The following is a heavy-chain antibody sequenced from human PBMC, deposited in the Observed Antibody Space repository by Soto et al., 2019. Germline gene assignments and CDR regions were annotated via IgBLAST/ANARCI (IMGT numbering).Heavy chain of an antibody. V-gene: IGHV3-30*18. CDR2: ISYAGSNK. J-gene: IGHJ4*02. CDR1: GFTFSNYG. CDR3: AKRGTEGCSGKTCHGVDH. D-gene: IGHD2-15*01. Sequence: QVQLVESGGGLVQPGGSLRLSCAASGFTFSNYGMHWVRQAPGKGLEWVAAISYAGSNKYYADSVKGRFTISRDTSKSALYLEMNGLRSADTAGDYCAKRGTEGCSGKTCHGVDHWGQGTLVTVSS.